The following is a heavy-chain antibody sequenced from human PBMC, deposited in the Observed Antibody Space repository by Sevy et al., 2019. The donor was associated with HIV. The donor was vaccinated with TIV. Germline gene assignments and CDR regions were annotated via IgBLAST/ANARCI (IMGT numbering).Heavy chain of an antibody. CDR2: IYYSGST. D-gene: IGHD3-16*02. CDR1: GGSISSGGYY. J-gene: IGHJ5*02. CDR3: ARDRSSGFDP. V-gene: IGHV4-31*02. Sequence: SQTLSLTCTVSGGSISSGGYYWSWIRQHPGKGPEWIGYIYYSGSTYYNPSLKSRVTISVDTSKNQFSLKLSSVTAADTAVYYCARDRSSGFDPWGQGTLVTVSS.